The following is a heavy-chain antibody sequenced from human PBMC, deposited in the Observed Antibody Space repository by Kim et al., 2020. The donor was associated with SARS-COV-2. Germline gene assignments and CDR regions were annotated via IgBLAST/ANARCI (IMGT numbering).Heavy chain of an antibody. CDR1: GFTFSSYS. Sequence: GGSLRLSCAASGFTFSSYSMNWVRQAPGKGLEWVSSISSSSSYIYYADSVKGRFTISRDNAKNSLYLQMNSLRAEDTAVYYCARAFECSSTSCYIDYYYGMDVWGQGTTVTVSS. CDR2: ISSSSSYI. J-gene: IGHJ6*02. D-gene: IGHD2-2*02. V-gene: IGHV3-21*01. CDR3: ARAFECSSTSCYIDYYYGMDV.